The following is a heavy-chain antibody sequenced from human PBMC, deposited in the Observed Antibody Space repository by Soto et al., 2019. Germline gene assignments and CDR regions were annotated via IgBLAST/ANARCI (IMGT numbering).Heavy chain of an antibody. D-gene: IGHD3-10*01. CDR3: ARDQVNYGSGSYYNVFGEWWFDP. Sequence: QVQLVESGGGVVQPGRSLRLSCAASGFTFSSYGMHWVRQAPGKGRGGWAVLWYDGSNKYYADSVKGRFTIPRDNSKNTLYLQMNSLRAEDTAVYYCARDQVNYGSGSYYNVFGEWWFDPWGQGTLVTVSS. CDR1: GFTFSSYG. CDR2: LWYDGSNK. V-gene: IGHV3-33*01. J-gene: IGHJ5*02.